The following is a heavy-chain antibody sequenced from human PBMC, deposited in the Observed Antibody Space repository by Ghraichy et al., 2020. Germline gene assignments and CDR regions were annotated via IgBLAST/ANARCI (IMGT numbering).Heavy chain of an antibody. V-gene: IGHV4-34*01. Sequence: SETLSLTCAVYNGPFDSYYWSWIRQPPGKGLEWIGEINHSGSTNYNPSLKRRVTVSVDRPKNQFSLRLSSVTAADTAVYYCARGRKSSQQLVPLPFDYWGQGTQVTVSS. D-gene: IGHD6-13*01. CDR2: INHSGST. CDR1: NGPFDSYY. CDR3: ARGRKSSQQLVPLPFDY. J-gene: IGHJ4*02.